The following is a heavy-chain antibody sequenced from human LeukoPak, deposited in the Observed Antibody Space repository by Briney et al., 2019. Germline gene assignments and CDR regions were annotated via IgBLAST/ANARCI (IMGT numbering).Heavy chain of an antibody. V-gene: IGHV3-23*01. CDR3: AKVGGDYSNYFWAPDYYYHGMDV. CDR1: GFTFSSYA. Sequence: PGGSLRLSCAASGFTFSSYAMSWVRQAPGKGLEWVSAISGSGGSTYYADSVKGRFTISRDNSKNTLYLQMNSLRAEDTAVYYCAKVGGDYSNYFWAPDYYYHGMDVWGQGTTVTVSS. J-gene: IGHJ6*02. D-gene: IGHD4-11*01. CDR2: ISGSGGST.